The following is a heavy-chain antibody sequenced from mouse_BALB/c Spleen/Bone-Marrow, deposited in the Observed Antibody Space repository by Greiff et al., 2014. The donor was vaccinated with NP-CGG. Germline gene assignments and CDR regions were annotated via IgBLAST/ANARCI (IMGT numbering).Heavy chain of an antibody. D-gene: IGHD1-1*01. CDR1: GFNIKDTH. CDR2: IDPANGNT. Sequence: EVQLQQSGAELVKPGASVKLSCTPSGFNIKDTHMHWVKQRPEQGLEWIGRIDPANGNTKYDPNFQGKATITAETSSDTAYLQLCSLTSEHTAVYYCARDYANTAWFASWGQGTLVTVS. V-gene: IGHV14-3*02. CDR3: ARDYANTAWFAS. J-gene: IGHJ3*01.